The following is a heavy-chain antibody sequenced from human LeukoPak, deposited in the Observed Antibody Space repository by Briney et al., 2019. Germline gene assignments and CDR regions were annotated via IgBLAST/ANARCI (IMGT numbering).Heavy chain of an antibody. CDR2: INHSGST. J-gene: IGHJ3*02. Sequence: PSETLSLTCAVYGGSFSGYYWSWIRQPPGKGLEWIGEINHSGSTNYNPSLKSRVTISVDTSKNQFSLKLSSVTAADTAVYYCAREGTLCGSSTSCYAGNAFDIWGQGTMVTVSS. V-gene: IGHV4-34*01. CDR1: GGSFSGYY. CDR3: AREGTLCGSSTSCYAGNAFDI. D-gene: IGHD2-2*01.